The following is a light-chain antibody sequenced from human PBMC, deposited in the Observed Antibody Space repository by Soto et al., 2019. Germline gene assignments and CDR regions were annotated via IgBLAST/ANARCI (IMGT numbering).Light chain of an antibody. Sequence: DIQLTQSPSFLSASVGDRVTITCRASQGISSYLAWYQQKPGKAPKLLIYAASTLQSGVPSRFSGSGSGTEFTLTISSLQPEDFATYYCQQLNSYTITFGQGTRLENK. J-gene: IGKJ5*01. V-gene: IGKV1-9*01. CDR1: QGISSY. CDR3: QQLNSYTIT. CDR2: AAS.